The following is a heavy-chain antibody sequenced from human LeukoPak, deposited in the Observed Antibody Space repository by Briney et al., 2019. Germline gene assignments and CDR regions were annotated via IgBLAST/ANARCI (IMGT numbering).Heavy chain of an antibody. CDR2: IYSGGST. CDR1: GFTFTKCA. Sequence: GGSLRLSCVASGFTFTKCAMSWIRQAPGKGLEWVSVIYSGGSTYYADSVKGRFTISRDNSKNTLYLQMNSLRAEDTAVYYCARVADSSVDYYYYYGMDVWGQGTTVTVSS. D-gene: IGHD3-22*01. V-gene: IGHV3-66*01. CDR3: ARVADSSVDYYYYYGMDV. J-gene: IGHJ6*02.